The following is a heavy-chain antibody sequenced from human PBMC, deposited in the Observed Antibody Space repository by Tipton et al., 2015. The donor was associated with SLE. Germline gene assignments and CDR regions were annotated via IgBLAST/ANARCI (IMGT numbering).Heavy chain of an antibody. CDR1: GVSMSRRKYL. Sequence: PGLVKPSETLSLTCGVSGVSMSRRKYLWSWVRQTPGRGLEWLGSVYDVWTFHGNPSLTSRVSMSIDTSRNQFSLTVASVTAADTATYYCARHQRLEGCSGGSCARRYLYHGLDVWGQGTTVIVSS. D-gene: IGHD2-15*01. J-gene: IGHJ6*02. V-gene: IGHV4-39*07. CDR2: VYDVWTF. CDR3: ARHQRLEGCSGGSCARRYLYHGLDV.